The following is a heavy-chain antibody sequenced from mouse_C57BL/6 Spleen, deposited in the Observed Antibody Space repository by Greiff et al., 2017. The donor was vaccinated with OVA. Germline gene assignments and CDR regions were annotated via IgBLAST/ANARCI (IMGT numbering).Heavy chain of an antibody. D-gene: IGHD3-1*01. CDR3: ARGHSSGSPFDY. CDR2: IYPGDGDT. Sequence: QVQLKQSGPELVKPGASVKISCKASGYAFSSSWMNWVKQRPGKGLEWIGRIYPGDGDTNYNGKFKGKATLTADKSSSTAYMQLSSLTSEDSAVYFCARGHSSGSPFDYWGQGTTLTVSS. V-gene: IGHV1-82*01. J-gene: IGHJ2*01. CDR1: GYAFSSSW.